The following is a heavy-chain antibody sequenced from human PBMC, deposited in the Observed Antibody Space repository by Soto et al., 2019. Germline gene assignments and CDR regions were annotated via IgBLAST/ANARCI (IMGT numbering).Heavy chain of an antibody. J-gene: IGHJ4*02. Sequence: QERLQESGPGLVKPAETLSLTCSVSGGSINGYYWYWIRQPPGKGLQWLGNVYVCGSTHYNHSLEGRSTTSVDMSKKQISLKVGSVTAETPAVYYCAGQEVVLSTPFDSWGQGTLVSVSS. V-gene: IGHV4-59*01. CDR1: GGSINGYY. CDR3: AGQEVVLSTPFDS. CDR2: VYVCGST. D-gene: IGHD3-22*01.